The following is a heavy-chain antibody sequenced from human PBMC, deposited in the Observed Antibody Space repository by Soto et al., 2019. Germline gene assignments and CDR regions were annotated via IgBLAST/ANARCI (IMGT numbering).Heavy chain of an antibody. D-gene: IGHD2-2*01. CDR1: GGSISSSSYY. Sequence: QLQLQESGPGLVKPSETLSLTCTVSGGSISSSSYYWGWIRQPPGKGLEWIGSIYYSGSTYYNPSLKSRVTISVDTSKNQFSLKLSSVTAADTAVYYCASMPPAVADDYWGQGTLVTVSS. J-gene: IGHJ4*02. V-gene: IGHV4-39*01. CDR2: IYYSGST. CDR3: ASMPPAVADDY.